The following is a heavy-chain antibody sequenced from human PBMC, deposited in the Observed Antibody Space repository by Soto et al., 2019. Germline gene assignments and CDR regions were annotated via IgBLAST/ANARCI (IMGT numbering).Heavy chain of an antibody. J-gene: IGHJ4*02. V-gene: IGHV1-46*01. CDR1: GYTFTSYY. CDR3: ARDAGGVAAAGTPYYFDY. D-gene: IGHD6-13*01. Sequence: ASVKVSCKASGYTFTSYYMHWVRQAPGQGLEWMGIVNPSGGSTSYAQKFQGRVTMTRDASTSTVYMELSSLRSEDTAVYYCARDAGGVAAAGTPYYFDYWGQGTLVTVS. CDR2: VNPSGGST.